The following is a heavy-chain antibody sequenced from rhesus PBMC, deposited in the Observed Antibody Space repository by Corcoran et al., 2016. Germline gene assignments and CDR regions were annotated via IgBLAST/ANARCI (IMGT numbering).Heavy chain of an antibody. D-gene: IGHD4-29*01. V-gene: IGHV4S7*01. Sequence: QVQLQESGPGLVKPSETLSLTCAVSGGSISGGYSLGWIRHHPGKGLEWIGKIYGNSASTYYHPSLKSRVTISKDTSKNQFSLKLSSVAASDTAVYYCARDLRYHRFDVWGPGVLVTVSS. J-gene: IGHJ5-1*01. CDR3: ARDLRYHRFDV. CDR1: GGSISGGYS. CDR2: IYGNSAST.